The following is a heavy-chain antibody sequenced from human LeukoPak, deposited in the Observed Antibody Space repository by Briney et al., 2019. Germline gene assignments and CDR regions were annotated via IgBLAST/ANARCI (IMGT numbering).Heavy chain of an antibody. J-gene: IGHJ4*02. V-gene: IGHV1-69*05. Sequence: SVKVSCKASGGTFSSYAISWVRQAPGQGLEWMGRIIPIFGTANYAQKFQGRVTITTDESTSTAYMELSSLRSEDTALYYWPRRGGSPYYFDYWGQGTLVTVSS. CDR2: IIPIFGTA. CDR1: GGTFSSYA. CDR3: PRRGGSPYYFDY. D-gene: IGHD3-10*01.